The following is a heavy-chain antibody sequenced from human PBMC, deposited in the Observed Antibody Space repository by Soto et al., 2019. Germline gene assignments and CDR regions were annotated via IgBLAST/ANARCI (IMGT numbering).Heavy chain of an antibody. D-gene: IGHD6-13*01. CDR2: IYWDDDK. Sequence: SGPTLVNPTQTLTLTCSFSGFSLSSNGVGVGWIRQPPGKGLEWLALIYWDDDKRYSPSLKSRLTITKDTSKNQVVLTMTNMDPVDTATYYCAHQIAAAGMGWFDPWGQGTLVTVSS. CDR1: GFSLSSNGVG. V-gene: IGHV2-5*02. CDR3: AHQIAAAGMGWFDP. J-gene: IGHJ5*02.